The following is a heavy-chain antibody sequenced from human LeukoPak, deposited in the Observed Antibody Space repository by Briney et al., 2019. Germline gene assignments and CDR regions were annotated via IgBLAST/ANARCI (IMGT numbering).Heavy chain of an antibody. Sequence: SETLSLTCTVSGGSISSGSYYWSWIRQPAGKGLEWIGRIYTSGSTNYNPSLKGRVTISVDTSKNQFSLKLSSVTAADTAVYYCATGSYSSGWYFSDGFDPWGQGTLVTVSS. V-gene: IGHV4-61*02. CDR3: ATGSYSSGWYFSDGFDP. J-gene: IGHJ5*02. CDR1: GGSISSGSYY. CDR2: IYTSGST. D-gene: IGHD6-19*01.